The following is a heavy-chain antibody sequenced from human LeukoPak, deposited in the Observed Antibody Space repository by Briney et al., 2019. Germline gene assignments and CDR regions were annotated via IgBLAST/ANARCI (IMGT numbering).Heavy chain of an antibody. CDR3: ARIPLAYSGAYYFDY. CDR2: ISSSGST. V-gene: IGHV4-4*09. Sequence: PSETLSLTCTVSRGSISGSIRSFYWSWLRQPPGKGLEWIGYISSSGSTNDNPSLRSRVTISLDASKNQFFLTLSSVSAADTALYYCARIPLAYSGAYYFDYWAREPWSPSPQ. D-gene: IGHD1-26*01. CDR1: RGSISGSIRSFY. J-gene: IGHJ4*02.